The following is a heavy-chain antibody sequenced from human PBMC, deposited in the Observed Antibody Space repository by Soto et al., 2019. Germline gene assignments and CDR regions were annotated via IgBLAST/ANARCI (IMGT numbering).Heavy chain of an antibody. CDR2: IYPSGST. Sequence: SETLSLTCAVSGGSISSGGYSWSWIRQPPGKGLEWIGYIYPSGSTYYNPSLKSRVTISVDRSKNQFSLKLSSVTAADTAVYYRARSNLHMGGGDLDYWGQGTLVTVSS. CDR1: GGSISSGGYS. CDR3: ARSNLHMGGGDLDY. V-gene: IGHV4-30-2*01. J-gene: IGHJ4*02. D-gene: IGHD2-21*02.